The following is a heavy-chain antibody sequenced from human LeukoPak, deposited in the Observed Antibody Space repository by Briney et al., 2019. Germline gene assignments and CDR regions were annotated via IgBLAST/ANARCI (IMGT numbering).Heavy chain of an antibody. CDR1: GYTFTSYD. Sequence: ASLKVSCKASGYTFTSYDINWVRQATGQGLEWMGWMNPNSGNTGYAQRFQGRVTMTRNTSISTAYMELSSLRSEDTAVYYCARGIAAADFDYWGQGTLVTVST. J-gene: IGHJ4*02. D-gene: IGHD6-13*01. V-gene: IGHV1-8*01. CDR2: MNPNSGNT. CDR3: ARGIAAADFDY.